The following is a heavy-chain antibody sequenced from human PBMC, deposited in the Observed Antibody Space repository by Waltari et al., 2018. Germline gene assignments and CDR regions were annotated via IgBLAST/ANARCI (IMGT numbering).Heavy chain of an antibody. CDR3: AALGPDII. CDR2: RGAAGDA. CDR1: GFPFSTYD. J-gene: IGHJ3*02. Sequence: EVHLVESGGGLVQPGGSLRLSCAASGFPFSTYDVHWGRQTTGKRLEWVSARGAAGDAYYLHSVRGRFTISRDNAKNSFYLQMNSLRADDTAVYFCAALGPDIIWGQGAMVTVSS. V-gene: IGHV3-13*01. D-gene: IGHD1-26*01.